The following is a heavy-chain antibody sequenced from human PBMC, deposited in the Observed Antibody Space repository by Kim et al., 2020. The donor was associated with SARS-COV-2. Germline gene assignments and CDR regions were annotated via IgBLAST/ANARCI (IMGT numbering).Heavy chain of an antibody. CDR3: ATEGYGSGSWVLNY. J-gene: IGHJ4*02. Sequence: AQKFQGRVTMTEDTSTDTAYMELRSLRSEDTAVYYCATEGYGSGSWVLNYWGQGTLVTVSS. V-gene: IGHV1-24*01. D-gene: IGHD3-10*01.